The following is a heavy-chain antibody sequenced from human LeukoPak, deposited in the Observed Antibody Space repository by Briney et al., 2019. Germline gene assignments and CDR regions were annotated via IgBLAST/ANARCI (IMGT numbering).Heavy chain of an antibody. V-gene: IGHV1-2*02. CDR3: ARGGHGHAQNDY. CDR2: INPNTGGT. Sequence: ASVNVSCKASGYTFTDYHIHWVRQAPGQGLEWMGWINPNTGGTNYAQNFQGRVTMTSDTSITTSYMDLSSLLSDDTARDYCARGGHGHAQNDYGGQGTLVTVSS. J-gene: IGHJ4*02. CDR1: GYTFTDYH. D-gene: IGHD3-16*01.